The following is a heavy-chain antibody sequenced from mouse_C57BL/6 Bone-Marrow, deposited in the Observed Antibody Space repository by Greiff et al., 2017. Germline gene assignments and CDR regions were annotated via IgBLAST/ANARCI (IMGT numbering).Heavy chain of an antibody. J-gene: IGHJ1*03. CDR2: ILPGGGT. CDR3: ARNLKYGNYGYFDV. V-gene: IGHV2-9-1*01. CDR1: GFSLTSYA. Sequence: QVQLKESGPGLVAPSQSLSITCTVSGFSLTSYAISWVRQPPGKGLEWLGVILPGGGTNYNSALKSRLSISKDNSKSQVFLKMNSLQNDDTARYYCARNLKYGNYGYFDVWGTGTTVTVSS. D-gene: IGHD2-1*01.